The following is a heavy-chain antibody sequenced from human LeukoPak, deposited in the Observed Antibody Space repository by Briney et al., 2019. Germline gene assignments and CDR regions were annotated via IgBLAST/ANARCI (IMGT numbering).Heavy chain of an antibody. Sequence: SETLSLTCTVSGGSISSGDYYWSWIRQPPGKGMEWIGYIYYSGSTYYNPSLKSRVTISVDTSKNQFSLKLSSVTAADTAVHYCARAEYSWSYYDWFDPWGQGTLVTVS. J-gene: IGHJ5*02. CDR2: IYYSGST. CDR3: ARAEYSWSYYDWFDP. D-gene: IGHD1-26*01. CDR1: GGSISSGDYY. V-gene: IGHV4-30-4*08.